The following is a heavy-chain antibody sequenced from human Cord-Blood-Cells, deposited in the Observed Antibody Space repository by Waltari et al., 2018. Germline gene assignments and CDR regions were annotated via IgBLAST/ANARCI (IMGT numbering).Heavy chain of an antibody. V-gene: IGHV4-34*01. CDR1: GGSFSGYY. D-gene: IGHD2-2*01. J-gene: IGHJ4*02. CDR3: ATLGYCSSTSCFDY. CDR2: INHRGST. Sequence: QVQLQQWGAGLLKPSETLSLTCAVYGGSFSGYYWSWIRQPPGKGLEWIGEINHRGSTNYNPTLKSRVTISVDTYKNQVSLKLSSVTAADTAVYYCATLGYCSSTSCFDYWGQGTLVTVSS.